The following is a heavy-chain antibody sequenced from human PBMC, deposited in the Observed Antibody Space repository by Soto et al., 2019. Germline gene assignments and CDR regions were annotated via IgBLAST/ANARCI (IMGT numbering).Heavy chain of an antibody. J-gene: IGHJ4*02. V-gene: IGHV1-69*02. CDR2: TTPSLGIA. Sequence: QVQLVQSGAEVKKPGSSVKVSCKASGGIFSSYTISWVRQAPGQGLEWMGRTTPSLGIANYPQKFQDRLTITADKSTRTAYMDLSSLRSEDTAIYYCAYSTRHSAEYWGQGTLVTVSS. CDR3: AYSTRHSAEY. D-gene: IGHD2-21*01. CDR1: GGIFSSYT.